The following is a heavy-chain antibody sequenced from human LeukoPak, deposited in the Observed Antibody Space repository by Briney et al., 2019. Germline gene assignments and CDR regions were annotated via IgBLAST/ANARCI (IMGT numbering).Heavy chain of an antibody. Sequence: ASVKVSCKASGYTFTGYYMHWLRQAPGQGLEWMGWINPNSGGTNYAQKFQGRVTMTRDTSISTAYMELSRLRSDDTAVYYCARDSGYSSGWYINRPHWFDYWGQGTLVTVSS. CDR3: ARDSGYSSGWYINRPHWFDY. D-gene: IGHD6-19*01. CDR1: GYTFTGYY. J-gene: IGHJ4*02. CDR2: INPNSGGT. V-gene: IGHV1-2*02.